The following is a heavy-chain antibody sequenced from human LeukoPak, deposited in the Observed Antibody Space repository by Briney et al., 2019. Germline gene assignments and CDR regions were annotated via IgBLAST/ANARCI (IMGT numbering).Heavy chain of an antibody. CDR3: ARAATCYRCVGWFDP. J-gene: IGHJ5*02. D-gene: IGHD2-2*02. CDR1: GFTFTSYE. V-gene: IGHV3-48*03. Sequence: GGSLRLSCAASGFTFTSYEMNWVRQAPGKGLEWVSYISAGGNTIHYADSVKGRFTISRDNAKNSLYLQMNSLRAEDTAVYYCARAATCYRCVGWFDPWGQGTLVTVSS. CDR2: ISAGGNTI.